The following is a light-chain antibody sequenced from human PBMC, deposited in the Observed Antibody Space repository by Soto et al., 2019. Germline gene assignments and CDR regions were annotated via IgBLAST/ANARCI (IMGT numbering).Light chain of an antibody. CDR1: QSVFSW. CDR3: QQYSGIWT. CDR2: QAS. V-gene: IGKV1-5*03. Sequence: DIQMTQSPSALSASVGDRVTITCRASQSVFSWLAWYQQKPGLAPKLLIYQASVLESGVPSRFGGSGSGTEFTLTISSLQPDDFATYYCQQYSGIWTFGQGIKVEIK. J-gene: IGKJ1*01.